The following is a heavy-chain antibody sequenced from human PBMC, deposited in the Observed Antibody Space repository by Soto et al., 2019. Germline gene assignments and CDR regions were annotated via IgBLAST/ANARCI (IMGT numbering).Heavy chain of an antibody. V-gene: IGHV3-30*18. J-gene: IGHJ4*02. CDR1: GFTFSSYG. Sequence: GGSLRLSCAASGFTFSSYGMHWVRQAPGKGLEWVAVISYDGSNKYYADSVKGRFTISRDNSKNTLYLQMNSLRAEDTAVYYCAKDVTMVRGVIITLLLDYWGQGTLVTVSS. D-gene: IGHD3-10*01. CDR3: AKDVTMVRGVIITLLLDY. CDR2: ISYDGSNK.